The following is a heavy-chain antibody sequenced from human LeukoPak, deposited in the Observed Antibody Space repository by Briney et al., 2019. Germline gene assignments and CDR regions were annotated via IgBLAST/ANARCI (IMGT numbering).Heavy chain of an antibody. V-gene: IGHV4-39*07. D-gene: IGHD3-22*01. Sequence: SETLSLTCTVSGGSISSSSYYWGWIRQPPGKGLEWIGEINHSGSTNYNPSLKSRVTISVDTSKNQFSLKLSSVTAADTAVYYCARVPFGIGYYYDSSGSGYFDYWGQGTLVTVSS. J-gene: IGHJ4*02. CDR3: ARVPFGIGYYYDSSGSGYFDY. CDR1: GGSISSSSYY. CDR2: INHSGST.